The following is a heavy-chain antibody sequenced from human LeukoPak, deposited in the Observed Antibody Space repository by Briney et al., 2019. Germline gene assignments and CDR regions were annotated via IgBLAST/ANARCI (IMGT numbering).Heavy chain of an antibody. Sequence: GGSLRLSCAASGFTFSSYAMTWVRQAPGKGLECVSGISGTGSSLYYTDSVKGRFTISRDNSKNTLYLQMNSLRAEDTAVYYCARKPYYYGSGRGYWGQGTLVTVSS. CDR3: ARKPYYYGSGRGY. CDR1: GFTFSSYA. D-gene: IGHD3-10*01. CDR2: ISGTGSSL. J-gene: IGHJ4*02. V-gene: IGHV3-23*01.